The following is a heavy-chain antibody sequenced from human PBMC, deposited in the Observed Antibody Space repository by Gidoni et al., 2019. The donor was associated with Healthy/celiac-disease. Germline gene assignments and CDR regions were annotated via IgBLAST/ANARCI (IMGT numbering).Heavy chain of an antibody. V-gene: IGHV1-69*01. CDR3: ARDGRTYSSSSMLAAFDI. D-gene: IGHD6-6*01. CDR1: GGTFSSYA. J-gene: IGHJ3*02. Sequence: QVQLVQSGAEVKKPGSSVKVSCKASGGTFSSYAISWVRQAPGQGLEWMGGIIPIFGTANYAQTFQGRVTITADESTSTAYMELSSLRSEDTAVYYCARDGRTYSSSSMLAAFDIWGQGTMVTVSS. CDR2: IIPIFGTA.